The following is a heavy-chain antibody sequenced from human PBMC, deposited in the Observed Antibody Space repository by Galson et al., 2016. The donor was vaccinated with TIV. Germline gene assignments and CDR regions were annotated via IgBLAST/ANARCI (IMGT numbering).Heavy chain of an antibody. V-gene: IGHV1-69*13. CDR2: INPMLGTK. Sequence: SVKVSCKASGGTFSTYVFSWLRQAPGQGLEWMGVINPMLGTKNYAQTFQGRLTITADESTRSVYMALSSLRSEDTAVYYCATWGAASDWLEEGHFDYWGQGTLVTVSS. CDR3: ATWGAASDWLEEGHFDY. D-gene: IGHD2-15*01. CDR1: GGTFSTYV. J-gene: IGHJ4*02.